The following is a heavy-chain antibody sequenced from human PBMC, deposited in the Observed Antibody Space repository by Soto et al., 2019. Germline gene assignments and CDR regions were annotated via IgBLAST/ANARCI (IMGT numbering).Heavy chain of an antibody. CDR1: GGSISSVGHY. J-gene: IGHJ4*02. CDR3: ARATGTLRSRNCDY. CDR2: IYHTGST. D-gene: IGHD3-9*01. V-gene: IGHV4-31*03. Sequence: LSLTCTVSGGSISSVGHYWTWIRQPPGKGLEWIGSIYHTGSTYYSPSLRSRLTISVDTSKSQFSLRLNSVTAADTAVYYCARATGTLRSRNCDYWGQGTLVTVS.